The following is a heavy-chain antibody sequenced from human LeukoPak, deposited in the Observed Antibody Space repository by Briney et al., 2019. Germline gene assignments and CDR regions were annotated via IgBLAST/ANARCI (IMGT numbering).Heavy chain of an antibody. D-gene: IGHD3-10*01. CDR2: IRSSSSYI. CDR3: ARDLLSYGMDV. CDR1: GFTFSSYS. V-gene: IGHV3-21*01. Sequence: GGSLRLSCAASGFTFSSYSISWVRHAPEEGLEWVSSIRSSSSYIYYTDSVRGRFTISTDNAKSSLYLQMNSTRAEDTAVYYCARDLLSYGMDVWGQGTTVTVSS. J-gene: IGHJ6*02.